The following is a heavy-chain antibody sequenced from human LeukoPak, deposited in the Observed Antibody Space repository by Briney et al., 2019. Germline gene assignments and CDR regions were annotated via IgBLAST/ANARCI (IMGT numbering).Heavy chain of an antibody. V-gene: IGHV1-18*01. CDR1: GYVFTTYG. Sequence: GASVKVSCKASGYVFTTYGITWVRQAPGEGLEWMGRISTYNGDTNYAQKFQGRVTMTTDTSTSTAYIELRSLTSDDTAAYYCARDWWGYDVLTGDNWFDPWGQGTLVTVSS. J-gene: IGHJ5*02. CDR3: ARDWWGYDVLTGDNWFDP. CDR2: ISTYNGDT. D-gene: IGHD3-9*01.